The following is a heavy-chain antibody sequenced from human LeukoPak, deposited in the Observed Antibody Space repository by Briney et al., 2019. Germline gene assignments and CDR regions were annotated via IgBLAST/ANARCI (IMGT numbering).Heavy chain of an antibody. Sequence: PGGSLRLSCAASGFTFSSYSMNWVRQAPGKGLEWVSSISSSSSYIYYADSVRGRSTISRDNAKNSLYLQMNSLRAEDTAVYYCAALYYEVSCFDYWGQGTLVTVSS. CDR2: ISSSSSYI. CDR1: GFTFSSYS. J-gene: IGHJ4*02. D-gene: IGHD3-22*01. CDR3: AALYYEVSCFDY. V-gene: IGHV3-21*01.